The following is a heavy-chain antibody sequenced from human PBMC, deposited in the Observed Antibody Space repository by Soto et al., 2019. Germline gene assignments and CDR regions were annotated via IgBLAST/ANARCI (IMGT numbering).Heavy chain of an antibody. CDR2: IYWDDDK. D-gene: IGHD1-26*01. J-gene: IGHJ4*02. Sequence: QITLKESGPTLVKPTQTLTLTCTFSGFSLSTSGVGVGWIRQPPGKALEWLALIYWDDDKRYSPSLKSRLTXTXXTSKNQVVLTMTNMDPVDTATYYCAHSMWELLYRYWGQGTLVTVSS. CDR1: GFSLSTSGVG. CDR3: AHSMWELLYRY. V-gene: IGHV2-5*02.